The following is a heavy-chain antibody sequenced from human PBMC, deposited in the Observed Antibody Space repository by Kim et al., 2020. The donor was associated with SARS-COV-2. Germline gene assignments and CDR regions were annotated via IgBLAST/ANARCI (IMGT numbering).Heavy chain of an antibody. CDR3: AREWLGGRDSYVVGDY. CDR1: GFIFSSYE. CDR2: ISSRGMTI. Sequence: GGSLRLSCAASGFIFSSYEMNWVRQAPGKGLVWVSYISSRGMTIYYADSVRGRFTISRDNARNSLYLQMNSLRAEDTAVYYCAREWLGGRDSYVVGDYWGQGILVTVSS. D-gene: IGHD6-19*01. V-gene: IGHV3-48*03. J-gene: IGHJ4*02.